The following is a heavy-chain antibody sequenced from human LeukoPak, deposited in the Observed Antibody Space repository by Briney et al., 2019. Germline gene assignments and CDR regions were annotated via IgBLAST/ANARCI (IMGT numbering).Heavy chain of an antibody. D-gene: IGHD3-3*01. CDR3: AKDPYYDFWSGYGTLDY. Sequence: GGSLRLSCAASGFTFSSYGMSWVRQAPGKGLEWVSAISGSGGSTYYADSVKGRFTISRDNSKNTLYLQMNSLRAEDTAVYYCAKDPYYDFWSGYGTLDYWGQGTLVTISS. J-gene: IGHJ4*02. V-gene: IGHV3-23*01. CDR2: ISGSGGST. CDR1: GFTFSSYG.